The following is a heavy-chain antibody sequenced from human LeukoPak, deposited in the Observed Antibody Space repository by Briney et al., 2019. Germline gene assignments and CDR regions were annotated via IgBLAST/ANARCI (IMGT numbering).Heavy chain of an antibody. V-gene: IGHV1-69*13. J-gene: IGHJ5*02. CDR2: IIPIFGTA. CDR3: ARDNSVGDNAWWFDP. CDR1: GGTFSSYA. Sequence: SVKVSCKVSGGTFSSYAISWVRQPPGQGLEWMGGIIPIFGTANYAQKFQGRVTITADESTSTAYMELSSLRSEDTAIYYCARDNSVGDNAWWFDPWGQGTLVTVSS. D-gene: IGHD1-26*01.